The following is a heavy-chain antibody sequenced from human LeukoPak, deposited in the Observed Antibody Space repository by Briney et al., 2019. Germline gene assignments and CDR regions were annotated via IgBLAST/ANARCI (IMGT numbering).Heavy chain of an antibody. CDR2: IRYDGSNK. D-gene: IGHD3-22*01. CDR1: GFTFSSHG. V-gene: IGHV3-30*02. Sequence: GGSLRLSCAASGFTFSSHGMHWVRQAPGKGLEWVAFIRYDGSNKYYADSVKGRFTISRDNSKNTLYLQMNSLRAEDTAVYYCATRSQSDSMSYWGYYYYVEVWGKGTMVIVSS. J-gene: IGHJ6*03. CDR3: ATRSQSDSMSYWGYYYYVEV.